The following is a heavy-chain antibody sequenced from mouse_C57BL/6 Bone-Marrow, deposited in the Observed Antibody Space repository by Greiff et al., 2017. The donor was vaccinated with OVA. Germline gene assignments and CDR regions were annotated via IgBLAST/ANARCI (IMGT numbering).Heavy chain of an antibody. J-gene: IGHJ2*01. CDR2: INPYNGGT. CDR3: ARCPTGPKFDY. Sequence: VQLQQSGPVLVKPGASVKMSCKASGYTFTDYYMNWVKQSHVKSLEWIGVINPYNGGTSYNQKFKGKATLTVDKSSSTAYMELNSLTSEDSAVYYCARCPTGPKFDYWGQGTTLTVSS. CDR1: GYTFTDYY. D-gene: IGHD4-1*02. V-gene: IGHV1-19*01.